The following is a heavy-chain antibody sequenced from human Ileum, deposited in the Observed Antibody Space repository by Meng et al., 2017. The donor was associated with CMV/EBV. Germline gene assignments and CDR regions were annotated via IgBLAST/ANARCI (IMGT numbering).Heavy chain of an antibody. CDR3: GTVPFWGGPTDTF. CDR1: GFTVSSNH. CDR2: IYDGETT. D-gene: IGHD3-3*01. Sequence: GGSLKISCEASGFTVSSNHMTWVRQAPGKGLEWVSVIYDGETTSYADSVKGRFFISRDNSKNTLYLQMNSLRVDDTAVYYCGTVPFWGGPTDTFWGQGTLVTVSS. V-gene: IGHV3-53*01. J-gene: IGHJ4*02.